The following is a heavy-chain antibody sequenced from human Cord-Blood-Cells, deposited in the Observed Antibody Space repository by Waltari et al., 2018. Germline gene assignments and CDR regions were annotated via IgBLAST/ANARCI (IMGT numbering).Heavy chain of an antibody. D-gene: IGHD1-1*01. V-gene: IGHV1-69*01. Sequence: QVQLVQSGAEVKKPGSSLKVSCKASGGTFSSYSISWVRQAPGQGLEWMGGIIPIFGTANNAQKFQGRVTITADESTSTAYMELSSLRSEDTAVYYCAREGAGTHAFDIWGQGTWSPSLQ. J-gene: IGHJ3*02. CDR3: AREGAGTHAFDI. CDR1: GGTFSSYS. CDR2: IIPIFGTA.